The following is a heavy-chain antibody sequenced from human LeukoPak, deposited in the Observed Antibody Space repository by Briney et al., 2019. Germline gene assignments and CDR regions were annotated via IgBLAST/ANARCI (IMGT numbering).Heavy chain of an antibody. CDR3: AGSSRDGTAYTCYYLDY. Sequence: PGGSLRLSCAASGFTLTDHYMDWVRQAAGKGLEWVGRTRNKANNYIPDYAASVKGRFTISRDDLENSLYLQMTGLKTEDTAIYSCAGSSRDGTAYTCYYLDYWGQGTLVTVSS. CDR1: GFTLTDHY. CDR2: TRNKANNYIP. J-gene: IGHJ4*02. V-gene: IGHV3-72*01. D-gene: IGHD2-21*02.